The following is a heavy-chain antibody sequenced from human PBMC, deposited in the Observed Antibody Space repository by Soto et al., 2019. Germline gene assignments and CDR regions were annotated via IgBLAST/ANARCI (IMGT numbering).Heavy chain of an antibody. CDR2: MNPNSGNT. J-gene: IGHJ6*02. CDR3: ARAKSPKMTTVTAPGNYYYGMDV. D-gene: IGHD4-4*01. V-gene: IGHV1-8*01. CDR1: GYTFTSYE. Sequence: ASVKVSCKASGYTFTSYEINWVRQATGQGLEWMGWMNPNSGNTGYAQKFQGRVTMTRNTSISTAYMELSSLRSEDTAVYYCARAKSPKMTTVTAPGNYYYGMDVWGQGATVTVSS.